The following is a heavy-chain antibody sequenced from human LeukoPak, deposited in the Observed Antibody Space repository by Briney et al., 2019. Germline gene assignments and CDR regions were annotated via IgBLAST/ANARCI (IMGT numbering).Heavy chain of an antibody. CDR2: ISYDGSNK. V-gene: IGHV3-30*18. D-gene: IGHD3-10*01. CDR1: GFTFSSYG. J-gene: IGHJ4*02. CDR3: AKGDEAYGSGSYPLIDY. Sequence: GRSLRLSRAASGFTFSSYGMHWVRQAPGKGLEWVAVISYDGSNKYYADSVKGRFTISRDNSKNTLYLQMNSLRAEDTAVYYCAKGDEAYGSGSYPLIDYWGQGTLVTVSS.